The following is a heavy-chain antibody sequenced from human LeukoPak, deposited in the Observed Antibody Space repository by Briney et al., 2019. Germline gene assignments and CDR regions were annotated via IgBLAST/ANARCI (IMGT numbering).Heavy chain of an antibody. D-gene: IGHD5-24*01. CDR1: GFTFDNYA. CDR2: ISGSGVST. CDR3: ARAQGDGYDDAFDI. Sequence: GGSLRLSCAASGFTFDNYAMSWVRQAPGKGLEWVSAISGSGVSTYYADSVKGRFTISRDNAKNSLYLQMNSLRAEDTAVYYCARAQGDGYDDAFDIWGQGTMVTVSS. V-gene: IGHV3-23*01. J-gene: IGHJ3*02.